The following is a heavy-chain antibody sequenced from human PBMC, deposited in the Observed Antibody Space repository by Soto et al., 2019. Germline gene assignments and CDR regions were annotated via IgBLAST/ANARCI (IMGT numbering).Heavy chain of an antibody. CDR3: VRGNNAVGTFDV. CDR2: MRPNSGDT. V-gene: IGHV1-8*01. CDR1: GYAFTNYD. Sequence: ASVKVSGKASGYAFTNYDIYWVRQAAGQGLKSMGWMRPNSGDTGYARGFQGRVTMTRDTSTRKAYMELSSLRTDDTAVYYCVRGNNAVGTFDVWG. D-gene: IGHD1-1*01. J-gene: IGHJ3*01.